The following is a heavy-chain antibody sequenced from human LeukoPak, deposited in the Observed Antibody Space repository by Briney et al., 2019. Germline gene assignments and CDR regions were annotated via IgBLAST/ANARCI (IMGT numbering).Heavy chain of an antibody. D-gene: IGHD6-19*01. CDR2: IYHSGST. V-gene: IGHV4-59*08. CDR3: ARHVRKRGIAVAGTPGWFDP. CDR1: GVSISSYY. Sequence: SETLSLTCTVSGVSISSYYWTRIRQPPGKGLEWIGYIYHSGSTNYNPSLKSRVTISVDTSKNQFSLKLSSVTAADTAVYYCARHVRKRGIAVAGTPGWFDPWGQGTLVTVSS. J-gene: IGHJ5*02.